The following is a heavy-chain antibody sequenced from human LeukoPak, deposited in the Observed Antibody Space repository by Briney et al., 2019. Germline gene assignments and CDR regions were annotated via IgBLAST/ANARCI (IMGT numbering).Heavy chain of an antibody. CDR1: GGTFSSYA. J-gene: IGHJ4*02. D-gene: IGHD6-13*01. Sequence: SVKVSCTASGGTFSSYAISWVRQAPGQGLEWMGGIIPIFGTANYAQKFQGRVTITADESTGTAYMELSSLRSEDTAVYYCARYGPARRFWGSSSWSGTLDYWGQGTLVTVSS. CDR3: ARYGPARRFWGSSSWSGTLDY. CDR2: IIPIFGTA. V-gene: IGHV1-69*01.